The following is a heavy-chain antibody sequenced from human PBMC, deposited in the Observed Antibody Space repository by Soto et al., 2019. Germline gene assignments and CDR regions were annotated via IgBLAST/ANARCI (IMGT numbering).Heavy chain of an antibody. CDR3: AREIVTTGEYYFDS. V-gene: IGHV3-74*01. D-gene: IGHD1-1*01. CDR2: INRDGSST. CDR1: GFTFRSYW. J-gene: IGHJ4*02. Sequence: GVSLRLSCAASGFTFRSYWMHWVRQAPGKGLVWVSRINRDGSSTSYADSVKGRVTISRDTAKNTLYLQMNSLRAEDTAVYYCAREIVTTGEYYFDSWGQGTLVTVSS.